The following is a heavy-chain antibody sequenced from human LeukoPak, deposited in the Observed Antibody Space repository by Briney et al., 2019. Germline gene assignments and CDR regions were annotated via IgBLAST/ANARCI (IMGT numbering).Heavy chain of an antibody. J-gene: IGHJ4*02. D-gene: IGHD7-27*01. CDR3: AKDPINWGSIYFDC. Sequence: GSLRLSCAASGFTFSSYAMSWVRQAPGKGLEWVSSISGSSDNTNYADSVKGRFTISRDNSKNILYLQMNSLTAEDTAVYWCAKDPINWGSIYFDCWGQGTLVTVSS. CDR2: ISGSSDNT. CDR1: GFTFSSYA. V-gene: IGHV3-23*01.